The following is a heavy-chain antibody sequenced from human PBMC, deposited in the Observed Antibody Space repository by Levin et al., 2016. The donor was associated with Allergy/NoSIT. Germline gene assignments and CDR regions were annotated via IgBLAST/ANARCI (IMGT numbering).Heavy chain of an antibody. J-gene: IGHJ6*02. D-gene: IGHD5-12*01. V-gene: IGHV3-11*05. CDR3: ARVMEVATNPYYYYGMDV. Sequence: WIRQPPGKGLEWVSYISSSSSYTNYADSVKGRFTISRDNAKNSLYLQMNSLRAEDTAVYYCARVMEVATNPYYYYGMDVWGQGTTVTVSS. CDR2: ISSSSSYT.